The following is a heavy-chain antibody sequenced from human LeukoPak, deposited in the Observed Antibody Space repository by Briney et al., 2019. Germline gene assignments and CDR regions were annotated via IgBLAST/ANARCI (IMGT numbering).Heavy chain of an antibody. CDR2: INHSGST. Sequence: PSETLSLTCAVYGGSFSGYYWSWIRQPPGKGLEWIGEINHSGSTNYNPSLKSRVTISVDTSKNQFSLKLSSVTAADTAVYYCVRGATGFRRFGVVRYYFDYWGQGTLVTVSS. D-gene: IGHD3-3*01. CDR3: VRGATGFRRFGVVRYYFDY. CDR1: GGSFSGYY. V-gene: IGHV4-34*01. J-gene: IGHJ4*02.